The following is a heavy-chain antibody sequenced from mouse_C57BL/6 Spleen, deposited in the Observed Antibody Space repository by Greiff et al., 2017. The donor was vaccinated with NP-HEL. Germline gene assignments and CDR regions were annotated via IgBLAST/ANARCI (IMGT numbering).Heavy chain of an antibody. D-gene: IGHD1-1*01. CDR2: INPSTGGT. V-gene: IGHV1-42*01. J-gene: IGHJ2*01. CDR3: ARRGRVAGDY. CDR1: GYSFTGYY. Sequence: VQLQQSGPELVKPGASVKISCKASGYSFTGYYMNWVKQSPEKSLEWIGEINPSTGGTPYNQKFKAKATLTVDKSSSTAYMQRKSLTSEDSAVYDCARRGRVAGDYWGQGTTLTVSS.